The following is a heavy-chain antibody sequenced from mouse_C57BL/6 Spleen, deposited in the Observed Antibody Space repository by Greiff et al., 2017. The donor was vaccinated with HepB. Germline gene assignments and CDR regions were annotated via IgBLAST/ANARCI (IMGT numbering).Heavy chain of an antibody. D-gene: IGHD1-1*01. J-gene: IGHJ2*01. Sequence: EVKLMESGGGLVKPGGSLKLSCAASGFTFSSYTMSWVRQTPEKRLEWVATISGGGGNTYYPDSVKGRFTISRDNAKNTLYLQMSSLRSEDTALYYCARRGGFTTVVRDYFDYWGQGTTLTVSS. CDR2: ISGGGGNT. CDR3: ARRGGFTTVVRDYFDY. V-gene: IGHV5-9*01. CDR1: GFTFSSYT.